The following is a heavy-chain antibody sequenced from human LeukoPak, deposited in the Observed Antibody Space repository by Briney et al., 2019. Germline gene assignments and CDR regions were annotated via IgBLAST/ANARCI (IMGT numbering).Heavy chain of an antibody. CDR3: AREHGAPSGSYYNSLGY. CDR1: GYTFTSYG. D-gene: IGHD3-10*01. CDR2: IIPIFGTA. J-gene: IGHJ4*02. V-gene: IGHV1-69*01. Sequence: SVKVSCKASGYTFTSYGISWVRQAPGRGLEWMGGIIPIFGTANYAQKFQGRVTITADESTSTAYMELSSLRSEDTAVYYCAREHGAPSGSYYNSLGYWGQGTLVTVSS.